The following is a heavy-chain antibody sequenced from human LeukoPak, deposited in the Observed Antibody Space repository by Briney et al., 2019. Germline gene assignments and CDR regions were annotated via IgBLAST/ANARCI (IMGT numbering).Heavy chain of an antibody. D-gene: IGHD2-21*02. J-gene: IGHJ5*02. CDR2: INPNSGDR. CDR1: GYTFTDYY. Sequence: ASVMVSFKASGYTFTDYYIHWVRQAPGQGFEWMGWINPNSGDRNYAQRFQDRVTLTRDTSISTAYMELTNLRTDDTAIYYCARPNGDFYKWFDPWGQGTLVTVSS. CDR3: ARPNGDFYKWFDP. V-gene: IGHV1-2*02.